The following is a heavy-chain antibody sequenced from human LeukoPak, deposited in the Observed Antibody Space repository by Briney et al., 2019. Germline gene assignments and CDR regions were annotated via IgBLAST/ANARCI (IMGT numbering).Heavy chain of an antibody. Sequence: GGSLRLSCAASGFTFTTYWMGWVRQAPGKGLEWVANINQDGSEKYYVDSVKGRFTISRDNATNSLYLQMNSLRAEDAAVYYRARPLKYCYGSETYFWFDPWGQGTLVTVSS. J-gene: IGHJ5*02. CDR2: INQDGSEK. V-gene: IGHV3-7*01. D-gene: IGHD3-10*01. CDR1: GFTFTTYW. CDR3: ARPLKYCYGSETYFWFDP.